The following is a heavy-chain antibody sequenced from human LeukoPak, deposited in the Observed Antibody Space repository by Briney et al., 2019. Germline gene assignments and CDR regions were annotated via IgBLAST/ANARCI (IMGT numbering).Heavy chain of an antibody. V-gene: IGHV3-23*01. CDR3: AKGIYSSGWSYFDY. CDR1: GFTFSNSA. Sequence: PGGSLRLSCAASGFTFSNSAMSWVRQAPGKGLEWVSTRGSGITTYYADSVKGRFTISRDNSKNTLYLQMNSLRAEDTAVYYCAKGIYSSGWSYFDYWGHGTLVTVFS. CDR2: RGSGITT. J-gene: IGHJ4*01. D-gene: IGHD6-19*01.